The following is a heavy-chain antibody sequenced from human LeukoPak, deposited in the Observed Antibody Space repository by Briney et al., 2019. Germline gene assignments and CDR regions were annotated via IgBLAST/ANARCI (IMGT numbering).Heavy chain of an antibody. V-gene: IGHV3-23*01. CDR2: ISGSGGST. CDR3: AKVAIQQLVHNWFDP. Sequence: GGSLRLSCAASGFTFSSYAMSWVRQAPGKGLEWVSAISGSGGSTYYADSVKGRFTISRDNSENTLYLQMNSLRAEDTAVYYCAKVAIQQLVHNWFDPWGQGTLVTVSS. D-gene: IGHD6-13*01. CDR1: GFTFSSYA. J-gene: IGHJ5*02.